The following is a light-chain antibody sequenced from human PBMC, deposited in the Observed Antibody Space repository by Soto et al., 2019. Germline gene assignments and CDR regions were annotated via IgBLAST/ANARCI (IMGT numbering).Light chain of an antibody. J-gene: IGLJ2*01. V-gene: IGLV2-8*01. CDR1: SSDVGNYNY. CDR3: AFSAAGKNVV. Sequence: QSALTQPPSASGSPGQSVTISCTGTSSDVGNYNYVSWYQQYPGKAPKLMIYEVNKRPSGVPDRFSGSKSGNTASLTVSGLQAEDEADYYFAFSAAGKNVVFGGGTKLTVL. CDR2: EVN.